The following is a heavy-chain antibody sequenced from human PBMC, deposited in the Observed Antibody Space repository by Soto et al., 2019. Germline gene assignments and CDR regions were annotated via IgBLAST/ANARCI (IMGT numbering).Heavy chain of an antibody. CDR3: ERRLYSNYGGQDGIDV. D-gene: IGHD4-4*01. CDR1: GCTCIIYE. Sequence: SXRLSCSSSGCTCIIYEINLFRHAPGKGLELVSYISSSGSTIYYADSVNGRFTISRDNAKNSLYLQMNSLRAEDTAVYYCERRLYSNYGGQDGIDVWGQGTTVTVYS. V-gene: IGHV3-48*03. J-gene: IGHJ6*02. CDR2: ISSSGSTI.